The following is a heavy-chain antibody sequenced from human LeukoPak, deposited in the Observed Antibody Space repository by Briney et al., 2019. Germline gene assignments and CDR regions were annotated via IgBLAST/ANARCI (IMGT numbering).Heavy chain of an antibody. CDR1: GFTFSSYA. J-gene: IGHJ3*02. CDR3: AKFDAGGNSLNDAFDI. Sequence: GGSLRLSCAASGFTFSSYAMSWVRQAPGKGLEWVSAISGSGDSTYYADSVKGRFTISRDNSKNTLYLQMNSLRAEDTAVYYCAKFDAGGNSLNDAFDIWGQGTMVTVSS. CDR2: ISGSGDST. D-gene: IGHD4-23*01. V-gene: IGHV3-23*01.